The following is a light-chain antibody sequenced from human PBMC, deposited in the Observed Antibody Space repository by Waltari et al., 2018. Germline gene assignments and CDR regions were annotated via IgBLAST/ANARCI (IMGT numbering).Light chain of an antibody. CDR3: SSYTSSSTLYV. Sequence: QSALTQPASVSGSPGQSITISCTGTHSDVGGYNYVSWYQQHPGKAPKLMIYDVSNRPSGVSNRFSGSKSGNTASLTISGLQAEDEADYYCSSYTSSSTLYVFGTGTKVTVL. V-gene: IGLV2-14*03. J-gene: IGLJ1*01. CDR2: DVS. CDR1: HSDVGGYNY.